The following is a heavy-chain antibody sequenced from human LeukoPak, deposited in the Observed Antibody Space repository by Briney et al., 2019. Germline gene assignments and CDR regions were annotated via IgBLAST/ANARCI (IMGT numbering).Heavy chain of an antibody. CDR2: ISSSRSNI. J-gene: IGHJ3*02. CDR1: GFTFSSYT. D-gene: IGHD2-21*02. CDR3: ARENIVVVTAIRDAFDI. Sequence: PGGSLRLSCAASGFTFSSYTMNWVRQAPGKGLEWVSSISSSRSNIYYADSVKGRFTISRDNAKSSLHLQMNSLRVDDTAVYYCARENIVVVTAIRDAFDIWGQGTMVTVSS. V-gene: IGHV3-21*01.